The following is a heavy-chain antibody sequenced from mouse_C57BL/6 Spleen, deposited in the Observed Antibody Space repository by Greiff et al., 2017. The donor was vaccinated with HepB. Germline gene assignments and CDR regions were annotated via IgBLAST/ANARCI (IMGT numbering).Heavy chain of an antibody. CDR3: ARRSPSYYFDY. J-gene: IGHJ2*01. CDR2: IDPSDSYT. V-gene: IGHV1-69*01. Sequence: QVQLQQPGAELVMPGASVKLSCKASGYTFTSYWMHWVKQRPGQGLEWIGEIDPSDSYTNYNQKFKGKSTLTVDKSSSTAYMQLSSLTSEDSAVYYCARRSPSYYFDYWGQGTTLPVSS. CDR1: GYTFTSYW.